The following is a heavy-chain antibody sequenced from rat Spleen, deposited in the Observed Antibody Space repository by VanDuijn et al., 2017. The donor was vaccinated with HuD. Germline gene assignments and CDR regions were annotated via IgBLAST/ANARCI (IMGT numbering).Heavy chain of an antibody. CDR3: VRHGYTRYYFDY. D-gene: IGHD1-9*01. Sequence: EVQLVESGGGLVQPGRSLKLSCAASGFTFSSYDMAWVRQAPTKGLEWVASISPSGRNTYYRDSVKGRFTISRDNTKSTLYLQMDSLKSEDTASYYCVRHGYTRYYFDYWGQGVMVTVSS. CDR1: GFTFSSYD. CDR2: ISPSGRNT. J-gene: IGHJ2*01. V-gene: IGHV5-25*01.